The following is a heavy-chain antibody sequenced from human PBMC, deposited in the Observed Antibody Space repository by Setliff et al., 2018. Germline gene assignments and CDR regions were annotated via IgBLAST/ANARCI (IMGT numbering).Heavy chain of an antibody. D-gene: IGHD6-6*01. V-gene: IGHV4-34*01. CDR1: NGSFRGY. CDR3: ARGRNIAARLFDS. Sequence: SETLSLTCGVSNGSFRGYWSWIRQSPGKGLEWIGQISQSGSATYNPSLKSRLTISLYTSKDQVSLELASTSAADTAVYYCARGRNIAARLFDSWGQGTRVTVSS. J-gene: IGHJ4*02. CDR2: ISQSGSA.